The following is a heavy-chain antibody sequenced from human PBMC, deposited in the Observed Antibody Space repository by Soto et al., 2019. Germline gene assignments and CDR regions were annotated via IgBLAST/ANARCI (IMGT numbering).Heavy chain of an antibody. CDR2: ISGSGGST. J-gene: IGHJ4*02. V-gene: IGHV3-23*01. CDR1: GFTFSSYA. D-gene: IGHD3-22*01. CDR3: AKASSGGHSSGYYGSYYFDY. Sequence: GGSLRLSXAASGFTFSSYAMSWVRQAPGKGLEWVSAISGSGGSTYYADSVKGRFTISRDNSKNTLYLQMNSLRAEDTAVYYCAKASSGGHSSGYYGSYYFDYWGQGTLVTVSS.